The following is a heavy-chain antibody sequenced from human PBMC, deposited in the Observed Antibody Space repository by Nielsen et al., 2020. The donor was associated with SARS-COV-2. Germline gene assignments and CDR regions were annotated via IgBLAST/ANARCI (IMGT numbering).Heavy chain of an antibody. D-gene: IGHD6-13*01. CDR3: ASELVPGYYGMDV. Sequence: GESLKISCAASGFTFSSYGKHWVRQAPGKGLEWVAVIWYDGSNKYYADSVKGRFTISRDNSKNTLYLQMNSLRAEDTAVYYCASELVPGYYGMDVWGQGTTVTVSS. J-gene: IGHJ6*02. V-gene: IGHV3-33*01. CDR2: IWYDGSNK. CDR1: GFTFSSYG.